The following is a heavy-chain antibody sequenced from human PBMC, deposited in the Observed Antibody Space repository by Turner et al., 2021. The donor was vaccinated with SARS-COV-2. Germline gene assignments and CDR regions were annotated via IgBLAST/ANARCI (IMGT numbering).Heavy chain of an antibody. CDR3: ALYSGYDSWYGMDV. D-gene: IGHD5-12*01. Sequence: QVQLVQSGAEVKKPGASVKVSCKASGYTFPSYYVHWVRQAPGQGLEWMGIINPSGDSTSYPQKFQGRVTMARDTSTSTVYMELSSLRSEDTAVYYCALYSGYDSWYGMDVWGQGTTVTVSS. CDR2: INPSGDST. V-gene: IGHV1-46*01. J-gene: IGHJ6*02. CDR1: GYTFPSYY.